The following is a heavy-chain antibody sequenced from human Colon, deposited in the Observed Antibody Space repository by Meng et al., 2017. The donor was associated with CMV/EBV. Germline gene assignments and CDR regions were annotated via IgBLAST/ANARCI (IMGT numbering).Heavy chain of an antibody. CDR3: ARDSNDYSDYAHWFDA. CDR1: GFTFSSYG. D-gene: IGHD4-11*01. J-gene: IGHJ5*02. Sequence: GESLKISCAASGFTFSSYGMHWVRQAPGKGLEWVAFIRYDGSNKYYADSVKGRFTISRDNSKNTLYLQMNSLRAEDTAVYYCARDSNDYSDYAHWFDAWGQGTLVTVSS. V-gene: IGHV3-30*02. CDR2: IRYDGSNK.